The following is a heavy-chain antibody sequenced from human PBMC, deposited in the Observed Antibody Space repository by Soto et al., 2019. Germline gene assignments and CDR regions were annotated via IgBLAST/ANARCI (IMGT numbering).Heavy chain of an antibody. CDR3: ARRIVVVPAAKSTPFDY. Sequence: PSETLSLTCTVSGGSISSSSYYWGWIRQPPGKGLERIGRINHSGSTNYNPSLKSRVTISVDTSKNQFSLKLSSVTAADTAVYYCARRIVVVPAAKSTPFDYWGQGTLVTVSS. CDR2: INHSGST. D-gene: IGHD2-2*01. V-gene: IGHV4-39*07. CDR1: GGSISSSSYY. J-gene: IGHJ4*02.